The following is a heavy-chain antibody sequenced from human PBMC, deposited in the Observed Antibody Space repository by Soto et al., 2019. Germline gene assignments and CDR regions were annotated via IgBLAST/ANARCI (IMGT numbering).Heavy chain of an antibody. CDR2: INPNSGGT. CDR3: ARSEESSGWYRLVSQTEYYCDF. J-gene: IGHJ4*02. V-gene: IGHV1-2*04. D-gene: IGHD6-19*01. CDR1: GYTFTGYY. Sequence: QVQLVQSGAEVKKPGASVKVSCKASGYTFTGYYMHWVRQAPGQGLEWMGWINPNSGGTNYAQKFQGWVTMTRDTSISTAHMELSRMRSDDTAAYYCARSEESSGWYRLVSQTEYYCDFWGQGTLVTVSS.